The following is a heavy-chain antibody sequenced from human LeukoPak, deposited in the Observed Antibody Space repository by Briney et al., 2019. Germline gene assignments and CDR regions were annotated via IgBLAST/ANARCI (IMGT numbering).Heavy chain of an antibody. CDR3: ARDHYYDSSCYPGSRVGY. D-gene: IGHD3-22*01. J-gene: IGHJ4*02. V-gene: IGHV4-34*01. CDR1: GGSFSGYY. Sequence: SETLSLTCAVYGGSFSGYYWSWIRQPPGKGLEWIGEINHSGSTNYNPPLKSRVTISVDTSKNQFSLKLSSVTAADTALYYCARDHYYDSSCYPGSRVGYWGQGTLVTVSS. CDR2: INHSGST.